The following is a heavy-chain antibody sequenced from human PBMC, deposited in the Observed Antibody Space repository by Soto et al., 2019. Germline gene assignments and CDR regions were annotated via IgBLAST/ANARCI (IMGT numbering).Heavy chain of an antibody. CDR1: GGSISSYY. J-gene: IGHJ6*02. D-gene: IGHD3-3*01. CDR2: IYTSGST. CDR3: AREIFGVVTGYYGMDV. V-gene: IGHV4-4*07. Sequence: SETLSLTCTVSGGSISSYYWSWIRQPAGKGLEWIGRIYTSGSTNYNPSLKSRVTMSVDTSKNQFSLKLSSVTAADTAVYYCAREIFGVVTGYYGMDVWGQGTTVTISS.